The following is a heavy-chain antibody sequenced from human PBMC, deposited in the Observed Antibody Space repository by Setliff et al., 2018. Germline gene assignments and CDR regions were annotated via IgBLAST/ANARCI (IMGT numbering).Heavy chain of an antibody. D-gene: IGHD6-13*01. Sequence: SVQVSCKASGGTFSSYDISWVRQAPGQGLEWMGRIIPIFGTANYAQKFQGRVTITADKSTSTAYMELSRLRSEDTAVYYCARTGYRLAHWFDPWGQGTLVTVSS. J-gene: IGHJ5*02. CDR1: GGTFSSYD. CDR3: ARTGYRLAHWFDP. V-gene: IGHV1-69*06. CDR2: IIPIFGTA.